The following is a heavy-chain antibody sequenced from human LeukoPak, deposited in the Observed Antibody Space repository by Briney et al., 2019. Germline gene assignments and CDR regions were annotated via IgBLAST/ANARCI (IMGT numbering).Heavy chain of an antibody. CDR1: GFTFDDYA. J-gene: IGHJ3*02. CDR2: ISWNSASI. Sequence: GRSLRLSCAASGFTFDDYAMHWVRQAPGTGLERVSGISWNSASIGYADSVKGRFTISRDNAKNSLYLQMNSLRAEDTALYYCAKDIDDGELPDAFDIWGQGTMVTVSS. CDR3: AKDIDDGELPDAFDI. V-gene: IGHV3-9*01. D-gene: IGHD1-26*01.